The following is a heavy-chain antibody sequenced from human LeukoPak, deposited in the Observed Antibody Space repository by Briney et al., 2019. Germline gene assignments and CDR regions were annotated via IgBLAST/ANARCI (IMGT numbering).Heavy chain of an antibody. D-gene: IGHD3-3*01. J-gene: IGHJ2*01. CDR3: ARGHPHYDFWSGYPPGWYFDL. CDR1: GGSFSGYF. V-gene: IGHV4-34*01. Sequence: SETLSLTCAIYGGSFSGYFWSWIRQPPGKGLEWIGEINHSGSTNYNPSLKSRVTISIDTSKNQFSLKLSSVTAADTAVYYCARGHPHYDFWSGYPPGWYFDLWGRGTLVTVSS. CDR2: INHSGST.